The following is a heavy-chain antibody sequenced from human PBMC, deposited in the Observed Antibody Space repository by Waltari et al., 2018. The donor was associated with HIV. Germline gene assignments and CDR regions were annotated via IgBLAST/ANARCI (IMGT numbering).Heavy chain of an antibody. CDR1: GYSINTDDY. CDR2: ASHSGGT. Sequence: QVQLQESGPGLVKPSETLSLTCVVSGYSINTDDYWGWIRQPPGKGLEWIGIASHSGGTFHCASLKNRVTIAVDRSKNQFSLKVSSVTAADTAVYYCARAEVVTALFDLWGRGTLVTVSS. V-gene: IGHV4-38-2*01. J-gene: IGHJ2*01. D-gene: IGHD2-21*02. CDR3: ARAEVVTALFDL.